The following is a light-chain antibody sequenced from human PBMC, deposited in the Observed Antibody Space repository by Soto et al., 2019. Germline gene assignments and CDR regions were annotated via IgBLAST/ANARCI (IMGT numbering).Light chain of an antibody. CDR2: EVS. CDR3: SSYTRSNTWV. V-gene: IGLV2-14*01. J-gene: IGLJ3*02. CDR1: RTDAGGYNY. Sequence: QSALTQPASMSGSPGQSITISCTGTRTDAGGYNYVSWYQQHPAKVPQLLIYEVSNRPSGVSNRFSGSKSGSTASLTISGLQPEDEGDYYCSSYTRSNTWVFGRGTKLTVL.